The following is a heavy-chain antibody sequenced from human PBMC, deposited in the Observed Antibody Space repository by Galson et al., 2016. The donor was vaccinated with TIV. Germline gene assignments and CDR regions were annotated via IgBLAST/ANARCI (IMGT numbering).Heavy chain of an antibody. J-gene: IGHJ4*02. CDR1: GFTFSSHG. Sequence: SLRLSCATSGFTFSSHGMHWVRQAPGKGLEWVAVIWFDGSNDRYADSVKGRFTTSRDNSKNTLYLQMESLRGEDTAIYFCAKDPRDYDDYPYYFDSWGQGTLVAVSS. V-gene: IGHV3-33*06. D-gene: IGHD4-17*01. CDR3: AKDPRDYDDYPYYFDS. CDR2: IWFDGSND.